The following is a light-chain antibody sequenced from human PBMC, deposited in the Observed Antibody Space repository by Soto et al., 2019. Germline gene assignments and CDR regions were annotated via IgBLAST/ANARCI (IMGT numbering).Light chain of an antibody. CDR3: QQRDIWPWT. V-gene: IGKV3-11*01. Sequence: EIVLTQSPGTLSLSPGERATLSCRASQSVGTTYLVWYQQKPGQAPRLLMYDASKRATGIPARFSGSGSGTDFTLTISSLEPEDFAVYYCQQRDIWPWTFGQGTKVDIK. CDR1: QSVGTTY. J-gene: IGKJ1*01. CDR2: DAS.